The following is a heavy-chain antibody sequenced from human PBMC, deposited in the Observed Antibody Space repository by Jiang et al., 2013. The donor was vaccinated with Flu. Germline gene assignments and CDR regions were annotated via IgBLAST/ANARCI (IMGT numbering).Heavy chain of an antibody. V-gene: IGHV1-46*01. CDR3: ARDLDATYYDFWSGSAFDI. D-gene: IGHD3-3*01. J-gene: IGHJ3*02. Sequence: QLVESGAEVKKPGASVKVSCKASGYTFTSYYMHWVRQAPGQGLEWMGIINPSGGSTSYAQKFQGRVTMTRDTSTSTVYMELSSLRSEDTAVYYCARDLDATYYDFWSGSAFDIWGQGTMVTVSS. CDR2: INPSGGST. CDR1: GYTFTSYY.